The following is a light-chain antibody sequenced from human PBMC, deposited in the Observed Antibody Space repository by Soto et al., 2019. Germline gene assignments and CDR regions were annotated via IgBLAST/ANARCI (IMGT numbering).Light chain of an antibody. CDR1: QRVSSTY. Sequence: EIGLTQSPGTLSSSPGERVTLSCRATQRVSSTYLAWYQQKPGQAPRLLIYGASTRATGIPDRFGGSGSGTDFTLTISRLDPEDFAVYYCQYYGTSPRPFGQGTKVDLK. V-gene: IGKV3-20*01. CDR2: GAS. J-gene: IGKJ1*01. CDR3: QYYGTSPRP.